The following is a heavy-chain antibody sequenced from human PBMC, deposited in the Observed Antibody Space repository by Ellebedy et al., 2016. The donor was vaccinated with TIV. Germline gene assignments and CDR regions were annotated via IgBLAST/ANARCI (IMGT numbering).Heavy chain of an antibody. D-gene: IGHD1-26*01. J-gene: IGHJ3*02. V-gene: IGHV3-64*01. CDR3: ARSRWEWELSDAFDI. Sequence: GESLKISCAASGFTFSSYAMHWVRQAPGKGLEYVSAISSNGGSTYYANSVKGRFTISRDDSKNTLYLQMGSLRAEDMAVYYCARSRWEWELSDAFDIWGQGTMVTVSS. CDR2: ISSNGGST. CDR1: GFTFSSYA.